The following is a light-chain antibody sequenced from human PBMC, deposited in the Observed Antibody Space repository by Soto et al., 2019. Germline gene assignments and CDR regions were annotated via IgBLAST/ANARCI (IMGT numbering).Light chain of an antibody. V-gene: IGLV2-14*01. CDR3: SSYTSASTPLV. Sequence: QSALTQPASVSGSPGQSITISCTGTGSDVGGYNYVSWYQQHPGKAPKVMIYDVSNRPSGVSNRFSGSKSGNTASLTISGLDAEDEDDYCCSSYTSASTPLVFGGGTKLTVL. CDR1: GSDVGGYNY. CDR2: DVS. J-gene: IGLJ2*01.